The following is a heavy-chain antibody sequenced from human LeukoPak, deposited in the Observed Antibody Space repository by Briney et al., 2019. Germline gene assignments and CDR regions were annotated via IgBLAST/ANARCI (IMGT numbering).Heavy chain of an antibody. Sequence: ASVKVSCKASGYTFTSYDINWVRQATGQGLEWMGWMNPNSGNTGYAQKFQGRVTMTRNTSISTAYMELSSLRSEDTAVYYCARGRGKPHPFDYWGQGALVTVSS. CDR1: GYTFTSYD. CDR2: MNPNSGNT. J-gene: IGHJ4*02. CDR3: ARGRGKPHPFDY. V-gene: IGHV1-8*01.